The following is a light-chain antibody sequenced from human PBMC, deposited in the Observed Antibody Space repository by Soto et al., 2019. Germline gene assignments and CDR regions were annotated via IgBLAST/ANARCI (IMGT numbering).Light chain of an antibody. J-gene: IGKJ2*01. CDR2: KTS. CDR1: QSISSW. Sequence: DIQMTQSPSTLSSSVGDRVTITCRASQSISSWLAWYQQKPGRAPKLLIYKTSRSQSGGPSRFSGSGSGTEFTLTITSLQPDEFATYFCQQYSSYPYTFGQGTKLEIK. CDR3: QQYSSYPYT. V-gene: IGKV1-5*03.